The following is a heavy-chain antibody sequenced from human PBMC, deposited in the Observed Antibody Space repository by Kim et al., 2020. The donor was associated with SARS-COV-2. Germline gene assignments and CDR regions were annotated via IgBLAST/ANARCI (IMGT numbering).Heavy chain of an antibody. V-gene: IGHV3-23*01. CDR3: AKGPVVAN. Sequence: GGSTYYADPGKGRFTISRDNPKNTLHLQMSSLRAEDTAVYYCAKGPVVANWGQGTLVTVSS. J-gene: IGHJ4*02. D-gene: IGHD3-22*01. CDR2: GGST.